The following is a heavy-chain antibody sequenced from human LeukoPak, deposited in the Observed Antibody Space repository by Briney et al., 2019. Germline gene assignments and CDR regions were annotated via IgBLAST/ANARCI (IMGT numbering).Heavy chain of an antibody. CDR3: VRQGGRGGSIWGSSDC. V-gene: IGHV5-51*01. D-gene: IGHD3-16*01. CDR1: GYKFTSFW. Sequence: GESLKISCKASGYKFTSFWIGWVRQMPGKGLEWMAMIYPGDSDTRYNPSFEGQVTISADQSVSNVHLQWNSLKASDTAMYYCVRQGGRGGSIWGSSDCWSQGTLVIVSS. CDR2: IYPGDSDT. J-gene: IGHJ4*02.